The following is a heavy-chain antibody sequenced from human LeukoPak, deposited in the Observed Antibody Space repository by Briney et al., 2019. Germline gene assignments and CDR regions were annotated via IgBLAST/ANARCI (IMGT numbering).Heavy chain of an antibody. CDR3: ARDPGLYGSGSFDY. J-gene: IGHJ4*02. D-gene: IGHD3-10*01. V-gene: IGHV3-33*01. Sequence: GGSLRLSCAASGFTFSSYGMHWVRQAPGKGLEWVAVIWYDGSNKYYADSVKGRFTISRDNSKNTLYLQMNSLRAEDTAVYYCARDPGLYGSGSFDYWGQGTLVTVSS. CDR2: IWYDGSNK. CDR1: GFTFSSYG.